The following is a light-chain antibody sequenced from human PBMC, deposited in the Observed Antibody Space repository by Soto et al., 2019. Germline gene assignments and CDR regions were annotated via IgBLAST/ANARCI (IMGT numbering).Light chain of an antibody. CDR1: QSVSDNY. CDR2: GAS. Sequence: EIVLTQSPGTLSLSPGERATLSCRASQSVSDNYLAWYQQKPGQAPRLLIYGASSRATGIPERFSGSGSGTDFTLTIGRLEAEDFAVYYCQQYGSSPITFGPGTKVDIK. J-gene: IGKJ3*01. V-gene: IGKV3-20*01. CDR3: QQYGSSPIT.